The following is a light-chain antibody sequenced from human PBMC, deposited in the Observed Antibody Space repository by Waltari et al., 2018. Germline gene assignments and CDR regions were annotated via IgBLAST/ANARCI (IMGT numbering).Light chain of an antibody. Sequence: QSALTQPAAVSGSPGQSVTISRTGASSEIGRYDIVSWYQQHPGNAPKLVISDVSKRPSGVSDRFSGSKSGDTASLTISGLQFEDEADYYCCSYAGNYVWVFGGGTRLTVL. CDR3: CSYAGNYVWV. CDR1: SSEIGRYDI. J-gene: IGLJ3*02. CDR2: DVS. V-gene: IGLV2-23*02.